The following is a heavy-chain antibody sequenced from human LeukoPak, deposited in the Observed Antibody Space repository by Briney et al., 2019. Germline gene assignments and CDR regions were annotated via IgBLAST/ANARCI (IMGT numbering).Heavy chain of an antibody. J-gene: IGHJ4*02. D-gene: IGHD4-17*01. CDR2: INPNSGGT. CDR3: ARHSESDDYGDYEPADY. Sequence: ASVKVSCKASGYTFTGYYIHWVRQAPGQGLECMGWINPNSGGTNYAQKFQGRVTMTRDTSISTAYMELSRLRSDDTAVYYCARHSESDDYGDYEPADYWGQGTLVTVSS. V-gene: IGHV1-2*02. CDR1: GYTFTGYY.